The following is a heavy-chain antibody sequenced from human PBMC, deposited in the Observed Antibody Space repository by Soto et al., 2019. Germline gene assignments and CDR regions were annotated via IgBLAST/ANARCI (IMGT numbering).Heavy chain of an antibody. CDR3: GNFPRTIPLRYFDWLLYLWFAP. CDR2: ISGSGGRT. Sequence: PGGSLRLSCAASGFTFSSYAMSWVRQAPGKGLEWVSAISGSGGRTYYADSVKGRFTISRDPSKNTLYLQMNSLRAEDTAVYYSGNFPRTIPLRYFDWLLYLWFAPWGQGTRVPVSS. CDR1: GFTFSSYA. D-gene: IGHD3-9*01. V-gene: IGHV3-23*01. J-gene: IGHJ5*02.